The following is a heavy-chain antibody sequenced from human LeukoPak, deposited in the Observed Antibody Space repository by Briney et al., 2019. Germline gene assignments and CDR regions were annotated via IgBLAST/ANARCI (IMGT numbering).Heavy chain of an antibody. CDR1: GGSFSGYY. CDR2: INHSGST. Sequence: TSETLSLTCAVYGGSFSGYYWSWIRQPPRKGLEWIGEINHSGSTNYNPSLKSRVTISVDTSKNQFSLKLSSVTAADTAVYYCARGLGSGSNMFDPWGQGTLVTVSS. CDR3: ARGLGSGSNMFDP. V-gene: IGHV4-34*01. J-gene: IGHJ5*02. D-gene: IGHD6-19*01.